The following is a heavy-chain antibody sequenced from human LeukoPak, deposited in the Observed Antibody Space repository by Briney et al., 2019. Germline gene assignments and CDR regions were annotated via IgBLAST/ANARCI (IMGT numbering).Heavy chain of an antibody. CDR2: ISGYNGKT. Sequence: ASVKVSCKDSGYTFTIYGISCVRQTPGQGLEWMGWISGYNGKTKFPQKFQGRVTLTTDTAPSTAHIEFRTLRSDDTAVYYCASDLEPHYLDFWGQGTVVTVSS. D-gene: IGHD3-3*01. J-gene: IGHJ4*02. CDR3: ASDLEPHYLDF. CDR1: GYTFTIYG. V-gene: IGHV1-18*01.